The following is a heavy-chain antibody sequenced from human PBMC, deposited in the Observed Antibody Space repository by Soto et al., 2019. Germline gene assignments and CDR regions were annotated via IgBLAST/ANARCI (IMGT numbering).Heavy chain of an antibody. Sequence: GGSLRLSCAASGFTFSNYWMHWVRQAPGKGLEWVSRINSDGSSTTYADSVKGRFTISRDNAKNTLYLQMNSLRAEDTAVYYCAKYTEYSSGLELYYYYYGMDVWGQGTTVTVSS. CDR1: GFTFSNYW. CDR3: AKYTEYSSGLELYYYYYGMDV. CDR2: INSDGSST. J-gene: IGHJ6*02. V-gene: IGHV3-74*01. D-gene: IGHD6-19*01.